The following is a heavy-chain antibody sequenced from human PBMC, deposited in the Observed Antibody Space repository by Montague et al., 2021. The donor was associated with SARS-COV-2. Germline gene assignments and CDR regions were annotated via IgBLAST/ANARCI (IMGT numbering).Heavy chain of an antibody. D-gene: IGHD4-17*01. J-gene: IGHJ6*02. V-gene: IGHV4-61*02. CDR1: GVSIRSGSYY. CDR2: IYSSGST. Sequence: TLSLTCTVSGVSIRSGSYYWSWIRQPAGKGLEWIGRIYSSGSTNYNPSLKSRVTMSVDTSKNQFSLKVSSVTAADTAVYYCARDYGDYSYYYGLDVWGQGTTVTVSS. CDR3: ARDYGDYSYYYGLDV.